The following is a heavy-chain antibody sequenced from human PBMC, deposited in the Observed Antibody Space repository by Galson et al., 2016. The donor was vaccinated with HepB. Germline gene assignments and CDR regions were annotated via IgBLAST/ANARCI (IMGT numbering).Heavy chain of an antibody. J-gene: IGHJ2*01. CDR2: ISYDGSHK. D-gene: IGHD2-15*01. Sequence: SLRLSCAASGFTFSDFGMHWVRQAPGKGLEWLAVISYDGSHKYYADSVTGRFTISRDNAKRSLYLQMNSLRVEDTAVYYCVREGGYCYGDSCRYFDLWGRGTVVTVSS. CDR3: VREGGYCYGDSCRYFDL. V-gene: IGHV3-33*05. CDR1: GFTFSDFG.